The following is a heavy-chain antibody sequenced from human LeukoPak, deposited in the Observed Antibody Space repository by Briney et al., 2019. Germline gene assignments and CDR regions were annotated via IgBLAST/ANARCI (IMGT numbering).Heavy chain of an antibody. CDR2: ISGSGGST. CDR3: AKSQGDDFWSGSSLRYYYGMDV. CDR1: GSTFSSYA. D-gene: IGHD3-3*01. Sequence: GGSLRLSCAASGSTFSSYAMSWVRQAPGKGLEWVSAISGSGGSTYYADSVKGRFTISRDNSKNTLYLQMNSLRAEDTAVYYCAKSQGDDFWSGSSLRYYYGMDVWGQGTTVTVSS. J-gene: IGHJ6*02. V-gene: IGHV3-23*01.